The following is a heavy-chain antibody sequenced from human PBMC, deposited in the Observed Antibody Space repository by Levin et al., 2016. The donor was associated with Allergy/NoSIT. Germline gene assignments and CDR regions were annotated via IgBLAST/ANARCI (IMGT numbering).Heavy chain of an antibody. D-gene: IGHD3-9*01. Sequence: SETLSLTCTVSGGSITSSYWSWIRQPPGKGLEWIGYLSFTGSTGSHPSLQSRVTISPDTSRNQFTLQLSSVTAADTAVYYCVRGYFDSGHSSNTFDVWGQGTLVTVSS. CDR1: GGSITSSY. CDR2: LSFTGST. J-gene: IGHJ3*01. V-gene: IGHV4-59*01. CDR3: VRGYFDSGHSSNTFDV.